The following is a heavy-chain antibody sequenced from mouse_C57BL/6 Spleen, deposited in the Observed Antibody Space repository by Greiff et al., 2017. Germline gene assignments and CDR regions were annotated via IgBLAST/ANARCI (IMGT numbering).Heavy chain of an antibody. CDR1: GYTFTDYN. CDR2: INPNNGGT. D-gene: IGHD2-2*01. CDR3: ARGGGVWLRPTPYYFDY. J-gene: IGHJ2*01. V-gene: IGHV1-22*01. Sequence: EVQLQQSGPELVKPGASVKMSCKASGYTFTDYNMHWVKQSHGKSLEWIGYINPNNGGTSYNQKFKGKATLTVNKSSSTAYMELRSLTSEDSAVYYCARGGGVWLRPTPYYFDYRGQGTTLTVSS.